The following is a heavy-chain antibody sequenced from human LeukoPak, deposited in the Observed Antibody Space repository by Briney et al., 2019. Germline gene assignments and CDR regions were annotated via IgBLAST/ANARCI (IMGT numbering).Heavy chain of an antibody. Sequence: GGSLRLSCAASGFTFSSYWMHWVRQAPGKGLVWVSRIKGDGSSTSYADSVKGRFTIPRDNAKNTLYLQMNSLRAEDTAVYYCVLHFDHWGQGTLVTVSS. CDR3: VLHFDH. V-gene: IGHV3-74*01. CDR2: IKGDGSST. J-gene: IGHJ4*02. CDR1: GFTFSSYW. D-gene: IGHD2-15*01.